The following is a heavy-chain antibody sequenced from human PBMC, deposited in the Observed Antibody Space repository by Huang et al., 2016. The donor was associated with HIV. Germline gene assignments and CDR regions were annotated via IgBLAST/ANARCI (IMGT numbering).Heavy chain of an antibody. CDR3: ARDRSTRADY. D-gene: IGHD2-2*01. CDR1: GFTFGTYG. V-gene: IGHV3-48*01. J-gene: IGHJ4*02. CDR2: ISNRGNTV. Sequence: EVLLVESGGGLVQPGGSLGLSCSGSGFTFGTYGMNWVRQAPGKGLEWVSYISNRGNTVYYTDSVKGRFTISRDNAKNSLFLQMNSLRVEDTAVYFCARDRSTRADYWGQGTLVTVSS.